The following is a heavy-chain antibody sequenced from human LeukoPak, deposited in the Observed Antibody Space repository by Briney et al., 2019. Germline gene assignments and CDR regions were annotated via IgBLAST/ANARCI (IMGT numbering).Heavy chain of an antibody. Sequence: GGSLRLSCAASGLTFSSYGMSWVRQAPDKGLEWMAIISYDGNQKYYSDSVKGRFIISRDNSKNVVYLQMNSLKPEDTGVYYCVGSSAYVNMDVWGKGTTVIVSS. J-gene: IGHJ6*03. D-gene: IGHD3-22*01. CDR3: VGSSAYVNMDV. CDR1: GLTFSSYG. V-gene: IGHV3-30*03. CDR2: ISYDGNQK.